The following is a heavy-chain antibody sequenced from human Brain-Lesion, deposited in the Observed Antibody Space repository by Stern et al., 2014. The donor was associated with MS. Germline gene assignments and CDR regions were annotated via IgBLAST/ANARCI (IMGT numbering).Heavy chain of an antibody. J-gene: IGHJ4*02. V-gene: IGHV1-24*01. CDR2: FDPEAGET. CDR3: ATLSPGAGGNYYRHFDY. D-gene: IGHD1-26*01. Sequence: QVQLGQSGAEVKKPGASVKVSCKVSGYTLTELSMHWVRQAPRKGLEWMGGFDPEAGETIYAQKFQGRVTMTEDTSTDTAYMELSSLRSEDTAVYYCATLSPGAGGNYYRHFDYWGQGTLVTVSS. CDR1: GYTLTELS.